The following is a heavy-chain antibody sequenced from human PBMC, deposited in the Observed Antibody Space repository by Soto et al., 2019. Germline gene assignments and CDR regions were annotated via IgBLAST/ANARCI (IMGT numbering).Heavy chain of an antibody. V-gene: IGHV3-72*01. CDR3: VRAKSTTGWYFFEY. CDR1: GFTSIDSN. CDR2: TRSKGRSYST. D-gene: IGHD1-26*01. J-gene: IGHJ4*02. Sequence: EVQLLEPGGGWVQPGGPLSPPGEAPGFTSIDSNMDYVPRVPGTGLGWVGRTRSKGRSYSTENAASVQGRFTISRDDSKNSLYLQMNRLKTEDTAVYYCVRAKSTTGWYFFEYWGQGILVTVSS.